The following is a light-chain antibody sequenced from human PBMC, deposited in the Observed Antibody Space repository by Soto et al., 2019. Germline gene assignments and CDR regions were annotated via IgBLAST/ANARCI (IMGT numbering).Light chain of an antibody. V-gene: IGLV2-14*01. J-gene: IGLJ1*01. Sequence: QSALTQPASVSGSPGQSITLSCTGTGSDVGAYNYVSWYQQHPGKAPKLMIYDVSNRPSGVSNRFSGSKSGNTASLTISGLQGEDEADYYCSPYRNSETLVFGTGTKVTVL. CDR3: SPYRNSETLV. CDR1: GSDVGAYNY. CDR2: DVS.